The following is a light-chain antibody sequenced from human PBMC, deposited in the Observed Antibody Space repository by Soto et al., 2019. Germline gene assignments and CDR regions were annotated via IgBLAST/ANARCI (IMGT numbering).Light chain of an antibody. V-gene: IGLV2-14*01. Sequence: SVLTQPASVYGSTGQSITISCTGTSSDVGGYNYVSWYQQYPGKAPKVMIYDVTNRPSGVSNRFSGSRSGNTASLTISGLQAEDEADYYCCSFTTSSTYVFGTGTKVTVL. CDR2: DVT. CDR3: CSFTTSSTYV. J-gene: IGLJ1*01. CDR1: SSDVGGYNY.